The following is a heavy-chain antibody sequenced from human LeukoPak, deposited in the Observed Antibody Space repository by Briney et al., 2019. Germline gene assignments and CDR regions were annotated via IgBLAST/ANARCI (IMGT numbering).Heavy chain of an antibody. D-gene: IGHD5-12*01. CDR1: GGSFSGYY. Sequence: PSETLSLTCAVYGGSFSGYYWSWIRQPPGKGLEWIGEINHSGSTNYNPSLKSRVTISVDTSKNQFSLKLSSVTAADTAVYYCARGGRSSGYALPYYYYYYMDVWGKGTTVTVSS. CDR3: ARGGRSSGYALPYYYYYYMDV. J-gene: IGHJ6*03. CDR2: INHSGST. V-gene: IGHV4-34*01.